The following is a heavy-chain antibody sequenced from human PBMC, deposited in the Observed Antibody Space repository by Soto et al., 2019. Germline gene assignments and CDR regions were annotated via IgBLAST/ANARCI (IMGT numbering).Heavy chain of an antibody. Sequence: EVQLLESGGGLVQPGGSLRLSCAASGFTFSSYAMSWVRQAPGKGLEWVSAISGSGGSTYYADSVKGRFTISRDNSKNTLYLQMNSLRAEDTAVYYCAKDALTTVNFLRYFDYWGQGTLVTVSS. CDR2: ISGSGGST. D-gene: IGHD4-4*01. CDR3: AKDALTTVNFLRYFDY. V-gene: IGHV3-23*01. J-gene: IGHJ4*02. CDR1: GFTFSSYA.